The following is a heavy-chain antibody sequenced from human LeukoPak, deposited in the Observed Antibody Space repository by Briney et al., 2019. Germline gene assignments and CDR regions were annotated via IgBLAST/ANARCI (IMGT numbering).Heavy chain of an antibody. CDR1: GVSISSSNSY. CDR3: ARTGYLGIDY. J-gene: IGHJ4*02. D-gene: IGHD5-12*01. V-gene: IGHV4-39*01. Sequence: PSETLSLTCTVSGVSISSSNSYWGWIRQPPGKGLEWIGSIYYSGSTYYNPSLKSRVTISVDTSKNQFSLRLSSVTAADTAVYYCARTGYLGIDYWGQGTLVTVSS. CDR2: IYYSGST.